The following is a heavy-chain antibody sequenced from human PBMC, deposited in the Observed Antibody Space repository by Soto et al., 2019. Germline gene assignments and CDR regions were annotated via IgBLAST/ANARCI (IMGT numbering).Heavy chain of an antibody. CDR3: GTISAAGFFDR. Sequence: SETLSLTCTVSSSSISSSKWWSWVRQPPGKGLEWIGEIYHSGSTNYNPSLKSRLSISLDKSKNQFSLGLSSVTAADTAVYYCGTISAAGFFDRWGQGTLVTVSS. CDR2: IYHSGST. D-gene: IGHD6-13*01. CDR1: SSSISSSKW. V-gene: IGHV4-4*02. J-gene: IGHJ4*02.